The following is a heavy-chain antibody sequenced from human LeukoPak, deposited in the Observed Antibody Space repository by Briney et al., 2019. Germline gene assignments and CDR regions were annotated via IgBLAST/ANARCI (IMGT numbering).Heavy chain of an antibody. CDR2: IWSDGTNK. D-gene: IGHD4-11*01. J-gene: IGHJ4*02. Sequence: GGSLRLSCAAAGVTFSHYGMHWVRQPPGKGLEWVAVIWSDGTNKYYADSVKGRFTISRDDSGNTVYLQLNSLRPEDTGVYYCARDAQRGFDYSNSLEYWGQGTPVTVST. V-gene: IGHV3-33*01. CDR1: GVTFSHYG. CDR3: ARDAQRGFDYSNSLEY.